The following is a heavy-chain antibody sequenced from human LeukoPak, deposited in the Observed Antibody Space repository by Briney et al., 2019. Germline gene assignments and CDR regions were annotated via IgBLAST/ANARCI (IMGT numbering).Heavy chain of an antibody. D-gene: IGHD6-13*01. CDR3: ARYSSSFGSRYNWFDP. Sequence: PSETLSLTCTVSGGSISSSSHYWGWIRHPPGKGLELIGSIYYSGSTYYNPSLKSRVTISVDTSKNQFSLKLSSVTAADTAVYYCARYSSSFGSRYNWFDPWGQGTLVTVSS. J-gene: IGHJ5*02. CDR2: IYYSGST. V-gene: IGHV4-39*01. CDR1: GGSISSSSHY.